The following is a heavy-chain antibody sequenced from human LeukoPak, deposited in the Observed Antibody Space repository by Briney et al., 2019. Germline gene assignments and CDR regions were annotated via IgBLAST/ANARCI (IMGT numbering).Heavy chain of an antibody. CDR1: GYTFTSYD. Sequence: ASVKVSCKASGYTFTSYDINWVRQATGQGLEWMGWMNPNSGNTGYAQKFQGRVTMTRNTSISTAHMELSSLRSEDTAVYYCASSPTETYCSGGSCYEYYYYGMDVWGQGTTVTVSS. CDR2: MNPNSGNT. D-gene: IGHD2-15*01. J-gene: IGHJ6*02. V-gene: IGHV1-8*01. CDR3: ASSPTETYCSGGSCYEYYYYGMDV.